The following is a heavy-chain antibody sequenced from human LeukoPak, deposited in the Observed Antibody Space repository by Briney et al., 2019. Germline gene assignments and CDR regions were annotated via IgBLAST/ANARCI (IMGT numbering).Heavy chain of an antibody. Sequence: GGSLRLSCAASGFSFSDYYMSWIRQAPGKGLEWVSYISSSGSTIYYADSVKGRFTISRDNAKNSLYLQMNSPRAEDTAVYHCARRPVSTAGTAFDYWGQGTLVTVSS. CDR3: ARRPVSTAGTAFDY. CDR1: GFSFSDYY. J-gene: IGHJ4*02. V-gene: IGHV3-11*01. D-gene: IGHD6-13*01. CDR2: ISSSGSTI.